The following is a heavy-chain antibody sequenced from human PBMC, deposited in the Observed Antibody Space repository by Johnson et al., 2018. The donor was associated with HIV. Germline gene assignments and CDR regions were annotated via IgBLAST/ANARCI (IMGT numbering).Heavy chain of an antibody. J-gene: IGHJ3*02. CDR3: AKGAAQGAFDI. CDR1: GFTFSSYA. Sequence: QVQLVESGGGLVQPGGSLRLSCAASGFTFSSYAMHWVRQAPGKGLEWVAFIRYDGSNKCYADSVKGRFTISRDNSKNTLYLQMNSLRAEDTAVYYCAKGAAQGAFDIWGQGTMVTVSS. CDR2: IRYDGSNK. D-gene: IGHD3-16*01. V-gene: IGHV3-30*02.